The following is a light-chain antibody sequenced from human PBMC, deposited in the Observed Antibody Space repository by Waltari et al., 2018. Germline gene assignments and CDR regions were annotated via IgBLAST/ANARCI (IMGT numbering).Light chain of an antibody. CDR3: QQYNNWPRIT. CDR2: GAS. J-gene: IGKJ5*01. Sequence: EIVMTQSPATLSVSPGERANLPCRASQGVSSNLVGYQQKPGQAPRLLIYGASTRATGIPARFSGSGSGTEFTLTISSLQSEDFAVYYCQQYNNWPRITFGQGTRLEIK. CDR1: QGVSSN. V-gene: IGKV3-15*01.